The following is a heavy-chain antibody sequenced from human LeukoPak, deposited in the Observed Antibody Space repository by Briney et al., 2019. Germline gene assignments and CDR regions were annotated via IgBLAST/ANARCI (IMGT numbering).Heavy chain of an antibody. CDR1: GYSFTNYW. D-gene: IGHD6-19*01. CDR2: IYPGDSDT. CDR3: ARTGYSSGWYGSFDI. J-gene: IGHJ3*02. Sequence: GESLKISCKGSGYSFTNYWIGLVRQMSGKGLEWMGIIYPGDSDTRYSPSFQGQVTISADKSIITAYLQWSSLKASDTAMYYCARTGYSSGWYGSFDIWGQGTLVTVSS. V-gene: IGHV5-51*01.